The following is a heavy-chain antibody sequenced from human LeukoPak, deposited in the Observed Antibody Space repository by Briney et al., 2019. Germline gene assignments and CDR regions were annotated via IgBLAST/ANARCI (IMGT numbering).Heavy chain of an antibody. CDR2: ISGSGGST. J-gene: IGHJ4*02. CDR3: AKGRSGGSYYEAY. CDR1: GFTFSSYA. V-gene: IGHV3-23*01. D-gene: IGHD1-26*01. Sequence: QPGGSLRLSCAASGFTFSSYAMSWVRQAPGKGLEWVSAISGSGGSTYYADSVKGRFTISRDNSENTLYLQMNSLRAEDTAVYYCAKGRSGGSYYEAYWGQGTLVTVSS.